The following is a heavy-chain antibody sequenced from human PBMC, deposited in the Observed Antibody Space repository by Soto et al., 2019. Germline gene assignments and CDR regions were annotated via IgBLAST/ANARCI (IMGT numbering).Heavy chain of an antibody. CDR2: ISHDGSNK. D-gene: IGHD3-22*01. CDR3: AKDLSSGYYYVFDY. V-gene: IGHV3-30*18. Sequence: PGGSLRLSCAASGFTFSSYGMHWVRQAPGKGLEWVAVISHDGSNKYYADSVKGRFTISRDNSKNTLYLQMNSLRAEDTAVYYCAKDLSSGYYYVFDYWGQGTLVTVSS. CDR1: GFTFSSYG. J-gene: IGHJ4*02.